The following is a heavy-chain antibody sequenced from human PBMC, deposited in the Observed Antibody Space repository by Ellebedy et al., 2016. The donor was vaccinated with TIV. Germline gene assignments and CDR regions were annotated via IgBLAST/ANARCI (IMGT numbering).Heavy chain of an antibody. Sequence: AASVKVSCKVSGYTLTELSMHWVRQAPGKGLEWMGGFDPEDGETIYAQKFQGRVTMTEDTSTDTAYMELSSLRSEDTAVYYCAYSTGTAYYYGMDVWGQGTTVTVSS. V-gene: IGHV1-24*01. J-gene: IGHJ6*02. CDR2: FDPEDGET. CDR3: AYSTGTAYYYGMDV. CDR1: GYTLTELS. D-gene: IGHD1-1*01.